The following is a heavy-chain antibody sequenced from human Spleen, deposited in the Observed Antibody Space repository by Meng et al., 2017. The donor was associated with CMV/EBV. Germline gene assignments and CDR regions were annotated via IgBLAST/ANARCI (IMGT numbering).Heavy chain of an antibody. D-gene: IGHD2-2*01. V-gene: IGHV3-30*04. CDR1: GFTFSSYA. Sequence: GGSLRLSCAASGFTFSSYAMHWVRQAPGKGLDWVAVISYDGSNKYYADSVKGRFTISRDNSKNTLYLQMNNLRAEDTAVYYCARVTYGNSTSCYDYYGMEVWGQGTTVTVSS. J-gene: IGHJ6*02. CDR3: ARVTYGNSTSCYDYYGMEV. CDR2: ISYDGSNK.